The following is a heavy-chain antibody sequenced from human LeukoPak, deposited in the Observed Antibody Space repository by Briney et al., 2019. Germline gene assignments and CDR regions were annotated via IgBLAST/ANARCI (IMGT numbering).Heavy chain of an antibody. Sequence: GGSLRLSCVASGFSFNNYVMNWVRQAPGEGLEWVSLIIGSSGSTFYADSVKGRFTISRDNSKNTLYLQMNSLRAEDTAQYFCARDPSGDYIGAFEFWGRGTVVTVSS. CDR1: GFSFNNYV. CDR2: IIGSSGST. J-gene: IGHJ3*01. V-gene: IGHV3-23*01. CDR3: ARDPSGDYIGAFEF. D-gene: IGHD4-17*01.